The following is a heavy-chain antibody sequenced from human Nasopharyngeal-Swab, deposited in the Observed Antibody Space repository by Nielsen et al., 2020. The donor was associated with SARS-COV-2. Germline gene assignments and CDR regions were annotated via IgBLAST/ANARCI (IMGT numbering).Heavy chain of an antibody. CDR1: GITFSNHD. CDR2: ISIYGDKT. V-gene: IGHV3-23*01. CDR3: AQEEVPNDY. Sequence: AGSLRLSCAASGITFSNHDMTWVRQAPGKGLAWVAAISIYGDKTYYADSVRGSFTISRDNSKNTLYLEMTSLRVGDTAMYYCAQEEVPNDYWGQGTLVTVSS. J-gene: IGHJ4*02.